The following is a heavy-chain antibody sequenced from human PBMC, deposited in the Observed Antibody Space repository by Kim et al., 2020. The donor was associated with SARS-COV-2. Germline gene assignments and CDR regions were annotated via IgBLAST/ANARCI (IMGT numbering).Heavy chain of an antibody. D-gene: IGHD6-19*01. Sequence: GGSLRLSCAASGFNFSSYAMHWVRQAPGKGLEWVAVIWYDGSNKYYADSVKGRFTISRDNSKNTLYLQMNSLRAEDTAVYYCAKVEYRDSSGWYNHYYYYYGMDVWGQGTTVTVSS. V-gene: IGHV3-33*06. CDR3: AKVEYRDSSGWYNHYYYYYGMDV. CDR2: IWYDGSNK. CDR1: GFNFSSYA. J-gene: IGHJ6*02.